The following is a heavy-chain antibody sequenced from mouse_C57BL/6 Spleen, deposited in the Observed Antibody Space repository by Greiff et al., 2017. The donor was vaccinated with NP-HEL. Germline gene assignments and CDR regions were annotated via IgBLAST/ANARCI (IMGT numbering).Heavy chain of an antibody. D-gene: IGHD3-2*02. Sequence: VQLQQSGAELVRPGTSVKVSCKASGYAFTNYLIEWVKQRPGQGLEWIGVINPGSGGTNYNEKFKGKATLTADKSSSTSYRQLSSLTSEDSAVYFCARSGDSSGYLDYWGQGTTLTVSS. J-gene: IGHJ2*01. CDR2: INPGSGGT. CDR1: GYAFTNYL. CDR3: ARSGDSSGYLDY. V-gene: IGHV1-54*01.